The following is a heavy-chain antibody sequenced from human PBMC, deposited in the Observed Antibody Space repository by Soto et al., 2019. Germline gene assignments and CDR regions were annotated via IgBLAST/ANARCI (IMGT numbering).Heavy chain of an antibody. CDR3: AKSRLYSYGYEADMAG. CDR2: ISGSGGST. J-gene: IGHJ6*03. Sequence: PGGSLRLSCAASGFTFSSYAMSWVRQAPGKGLEWVSAISGSGGSTYYADSVKGRFTISRDNSKNTLYLQMNSLRAEDTAVYYCAKSRLYSYGYEADMAGWGTGTTVTVSS. D-gene: IGHD5-18*01. CDR1: GFTFSSYA. V-gene: IGHV3-23*01.